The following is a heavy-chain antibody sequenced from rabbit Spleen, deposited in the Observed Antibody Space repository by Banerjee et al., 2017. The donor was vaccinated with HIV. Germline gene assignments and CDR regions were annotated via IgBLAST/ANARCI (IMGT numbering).Heavy chain of an antibody. D-gene: IGHD1-1*01. Sequence: QSLEESGGDLVKPTASLTLTCTASCFSFSISAYMCWVRQAPGKGLEWIACIDAGSSGFTYFATWAKGRFTISKTSSTTVTLQMTSLTAADTATYFCARDLDGVIGWNFGWWGPGTLVTVS. CDR2: IDAGSSGFT. CDR1: CFSFSISAY. J-gene: IGHJ4*01. CDR3: ARDLDGVIGWNFGW. V-gene: IGHV1S40*01.